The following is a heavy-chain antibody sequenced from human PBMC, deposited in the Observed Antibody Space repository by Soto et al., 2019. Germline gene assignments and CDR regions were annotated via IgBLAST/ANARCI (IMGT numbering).Heavy chain of an antibody. CDR3: AKGPHSSSWLILLFDY. J-gene: IGHJ4*02. CDR1: GFTFSSYA. Sequence: PGGSLRLSCAASGFTFSSYAMSWVRQAPGKGLEWVSAISGSGGSTYYADSVKGRFTISRDNSKNTLYLQMNSLRAEDTAVYYCAKGPHSSSWLILLFDYWGQGTLVTVSS. D-gene: IGHD6-13*01. V-gene: IGHV3-23*01. CDR2: ISGSGGST.